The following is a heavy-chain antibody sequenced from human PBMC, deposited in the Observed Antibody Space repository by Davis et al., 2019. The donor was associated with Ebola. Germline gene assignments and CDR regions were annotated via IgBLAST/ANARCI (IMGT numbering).Heavy chain of an antibody. CDR2: IYTGDSDT. CDR3: ASLRRTITGMDDAFDI. Sequence: GESLKIFCKDSGNSDASHWIGWVRQMRGKGLEWMGIIYTGDSDTRYSPSFRGQVTISADKSIKTAFLQWSSLKASDTAMYYCASLRRTITGMDDAFDIWGQGTMVTVSS. J-gene: IGHJ3*02. CDR1: GNSDASHW. D-gene: IGHD2-8*02. V-gene: IGHV5-51*01.